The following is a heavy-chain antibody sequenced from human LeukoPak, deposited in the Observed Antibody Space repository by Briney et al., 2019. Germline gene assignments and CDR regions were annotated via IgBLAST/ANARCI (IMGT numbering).Heavy chain of an antibody. D-gene: IGHD6-19*01. CDR3: AKDYSSGWWYNWFDP. CDR1: GFTFSSYA. J-gene: IGHJ5*02. V-gene: IGHV3-23*01. CDR2: ISGSGGST. Sequence: QSGGSLRLSCAASGFTFSSYAMSWVRQAPGKGLEWVSAISGSGGSTYYADSVKGRFTISRDNSKNTLYLQMNSLRAEDTAVYYCAKDYSSGWWYNWFDPWGQGTLVTVSS.